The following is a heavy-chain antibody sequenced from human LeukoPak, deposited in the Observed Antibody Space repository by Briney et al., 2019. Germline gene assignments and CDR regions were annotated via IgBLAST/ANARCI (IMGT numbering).Heavy chain of an antibody. Sequence: PGGSLRLSCAASGITFSNSWMCWVRQAPGKGLEWVANIKEDGSEKYYVNSVMGRFTISRDNAKNSLYLQMNSLRAEDTAVYYCARGGGSGSYYKRELDYWGQGTLVTVSS. CDR1: GITFSNSW. CDR3: ARGGGSGSYYKRELDY. D-gene: IGHD3-10*01. J-gene: IGHJ4*02. V-gene: IGHV3-7*01. CDR2: IKEDGSEK.